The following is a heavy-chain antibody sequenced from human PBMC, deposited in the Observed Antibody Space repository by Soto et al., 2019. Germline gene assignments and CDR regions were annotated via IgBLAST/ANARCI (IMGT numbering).Heavy chain of an antibody. Sequence: QVQLQQWGAGLLKPSETLSLTCAVYGGSFSGYYWSWIRQPPGKGLEWIGEINHSGSTNYNPSLKRRVTISVATSKNQFSLKLSSVTAADTAVYYCARRIKETTVTTDDWGQGTLVTVSS. V-gene: IGHV4-34*01. J-gene: IGHJ4*02. CDR2: INHSGST. CDR3: ARRIKETTVTTDD. CDR1: GGSFSGYY. D-gene: IGHD4-17*01.